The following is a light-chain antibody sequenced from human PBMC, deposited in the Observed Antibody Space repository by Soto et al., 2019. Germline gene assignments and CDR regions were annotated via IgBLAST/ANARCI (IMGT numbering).Light chain of an antibody. Sequence: EIVLTQSPGTLSLSPGERATLSCRASQSVASYYLAWFQQKPGQAPRLLIYGASIRATGIPDRFSGSGSGTEFTLTVSRLEPEDFAVYYCQQYGGSSWTFGQGTKV. V-gene: IGKV3-20*01. J-gene: IGKJ1*01. CDR1: QSVASYY. CDR2: GAS. CDR3: QQYGGSSWT.